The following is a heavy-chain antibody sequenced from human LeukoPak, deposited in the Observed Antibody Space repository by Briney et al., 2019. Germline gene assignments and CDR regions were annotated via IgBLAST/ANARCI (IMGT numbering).Heavy chain of an antibody. D-gene: IGHD2-2*01. CDR3: ARGGRVYQTDY. CDR1: GFTYLTYS. Sequence: GGSLRLSCAASGFTYLTYSMTWGRQAPGGGLGWVATIAGSGFDTYYADSVKGRFTISRDNSENTVYLQMNSLRVEDTAVYYCARGGRVYQTDYWGQGTLVSVSS. CDR2: IAGSGFDT. J-gene: IGHJ4*02. V-gene: IGHV3-23*01.